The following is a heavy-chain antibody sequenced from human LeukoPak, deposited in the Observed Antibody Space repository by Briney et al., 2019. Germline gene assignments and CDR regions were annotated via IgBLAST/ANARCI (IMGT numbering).Heavy chain of an antibody. CDR3: ARVAEKSLTTVEKGWLDS. CDR1: GFTLSSYA. J-gene: IGHJ5*01. CDR2: ISGTGHST. V-gene: IGHV3-23*01. D-gene: IGHD4-11*01. Sequence: PGGSLRLSCTASGFTLSSYAMSWVRQAPGKGLEWVSAISGTGHSTYYADSVKTRFTISRDNSQNTLFVQMNSLRVEDTAVYYCARVAEKSLTTVEKGWLDSWGQGTLVTVSS.